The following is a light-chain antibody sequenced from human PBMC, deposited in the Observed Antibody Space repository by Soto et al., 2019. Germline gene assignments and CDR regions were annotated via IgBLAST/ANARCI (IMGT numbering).Light chain of an antibody. Sequence: QSALTQPRSVSGSPGQSVTISCTGTTSDVGSYNYVSWYQQHPDKVPKLVTYDVNRRPSGVPDRFSGSKSGNTASLTISGLQTEDEGDYYCCSYAGSYSWVFGGGTQLTVL. CDR2: DVN. V-gene: IGLV2-11*01. J-gene: IGLJ3*02. CDR3: CSYAGSYSWV. CDR1: TSDVGSYNY.